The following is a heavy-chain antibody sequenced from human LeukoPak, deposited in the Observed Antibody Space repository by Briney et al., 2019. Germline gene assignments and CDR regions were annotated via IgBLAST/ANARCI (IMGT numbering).Heavy chain of an antibody. CDR1: GYSFTSYW. Sequence: GESLKISCKGSGYSFTSYWIGWVRQMPGKGLEWMGIIYPGDSDTRYSPSFQGQVTISADKSISTAYLQWRSLKASDTAMYYCARSVVVVAANFDYWGQGTLVTVSS. D-gene: IGHD2-15*01. CDR3: ARSVVVVAANFDY. V-gene: IGHV5-51*01. CDR2: IYPGDSDT. J-gene: IGHJ4*02.